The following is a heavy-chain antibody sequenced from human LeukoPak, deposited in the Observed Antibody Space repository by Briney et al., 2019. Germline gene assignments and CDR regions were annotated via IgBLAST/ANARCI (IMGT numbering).Heavy chain of an antibody. J-gene: IGHJ4*02. D-gene: IGHD6-13*01. V-gene: IGHV4-39*01. CDR1: GGSISSSSYY. Sequence: PSETLSLTCTVSGGSISSSSYYWGWIRQPPGKGLEWIGSIYYSGSTYYNPSLKSRVTISVGTSKTQFSLKLSSVTAADTAVYYCAKSSRVAAAGRNYFDYWGQGTLVTVSS. CDR2: IYYSGST. CDR3: AKSSRVAAAGRNYFDY.